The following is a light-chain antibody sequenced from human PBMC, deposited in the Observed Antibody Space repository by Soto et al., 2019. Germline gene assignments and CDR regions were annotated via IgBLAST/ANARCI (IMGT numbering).Light chain of an antibody. Sequence: EIVLRQSPATQSLSPGESATLYCRASQSVSNYLAWYQQIPGQAPRLLIYDASVRATGTPARFSGSGPGTAFTLTISSLEPEDFALYYCQQRSTWPTFGQGTRLEIK. V-gene: IGKV3-11*01. CDR2: DAS. J-gene: IGKJ5*01. CDR3: QQRSTWPT. CDR1: QSVSNY.